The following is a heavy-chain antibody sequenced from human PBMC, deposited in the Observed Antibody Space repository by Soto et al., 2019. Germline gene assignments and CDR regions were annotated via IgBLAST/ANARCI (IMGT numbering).Heavy chain of an antibody. V-gene: IGHV3-21*01. Sequence: GGSLRLSCAASGFTFSSYGMNWVRQAPGKGLEWVSSISSSSSYIYYADSVKGRFTISRDNAKNSLYLQMNSLRAEDTAVYYCAGGSASGWYGDYWGQGTLVTVAS. J-gene: IGHJ4*02. CDR2: ISSSSSYI. CDR3: AGGSASGWYGDY. CDR1: GFTFSSYG. D-gene: IGHD6-19*01.